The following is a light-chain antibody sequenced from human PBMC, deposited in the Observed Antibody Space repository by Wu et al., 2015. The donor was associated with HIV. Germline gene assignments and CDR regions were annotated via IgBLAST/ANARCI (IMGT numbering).Light chain of an antibody. Sequence: DIQMTQSPSTLSASVGDRVTITCRASQSISSWLAWYQQKPGKAPKVLIYKASSLESGVPSRFSGSGSGTEFTLTISSLQPDDFATYYCQHYNSSSYTFGQGTKLEIK. J-gene: IGKJ2*01. CDR3: QHYNSSSYT. V-gene: IGKV1-5*03. CDR2: KAS. CDR1: QSISSW.